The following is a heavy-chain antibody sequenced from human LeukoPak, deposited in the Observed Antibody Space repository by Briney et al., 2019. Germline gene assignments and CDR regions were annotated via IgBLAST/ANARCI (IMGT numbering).Heavy chain of an antibody. CDR3: VKDQALLWYSYGDDY. D-gene: IGHD5-18*01. CDR1: GFTFSSYA. Sequence: GGSLRLSCSASGFTFSSYAMHWVRQAPGKGLEYVSAISSNGGSTYYADSVKGRFTISRDSSKNTLYLQMSSLRAEDTAVYYCVKDQALLWYSYGDDYWGQGTLVTVSS. J-gene: IGHJ4*02. V-gene: IGHV3-64D*06. CDR2: ISSNGGST.